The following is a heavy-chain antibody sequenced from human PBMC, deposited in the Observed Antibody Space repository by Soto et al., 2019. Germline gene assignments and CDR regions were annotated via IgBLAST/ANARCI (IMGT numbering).Heavy chain of an antibody. CDR3: AREIVVITPWCFDY. CDR2: INPNSGGT. V-gene: IGHV1-2*02. D-gene: IGHD3-22*01. CDR1: GYTFTGYC. J-gene: IGHJ4*02. Sequence: ASVKVSCKDSGYTFTGYCMHWVRQAPGQGLEWMGWINPNSGGTNYAQKFQGRVTMTRDTSISTAYMELSRLRSDDTAVYYCAREIVVITPWCFDYWGQGTRVTVSS.